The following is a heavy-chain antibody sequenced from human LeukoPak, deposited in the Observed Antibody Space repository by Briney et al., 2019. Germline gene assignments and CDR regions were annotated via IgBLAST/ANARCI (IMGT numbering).Heavy chain of an antibody. V-gene: IGHV3-53*01. D-gene: IGHD3-9*01. CDR2: ILTGDNT. CDR3: ATELRYVGGYFDY. Sequence: GGSLRLSCAASGFTVRSKYMSWVRQAPGKGPEWVSVILTGDNTYYSDSVRGRFTISRDHPRNTLYLQMNNLRAEDTAVYYCATELRYVGGYFDYWGQGTLVTASS. CDR1: GFTVRSKY. J-gene: IGHJ4*02.